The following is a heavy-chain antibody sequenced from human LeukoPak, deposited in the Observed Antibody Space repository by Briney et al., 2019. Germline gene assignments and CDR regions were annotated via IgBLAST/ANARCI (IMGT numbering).Heavy chain of an antibody. Sequence: SETLSLTCTASGYSISSGYYWGWIRQPPGKGLEWIGSIYHSGSTYYNPSLKSRVTISVDTSKNQFSLKLSSVTAADTAVYYCARDRDQLFDYWGQGTLVTVSS. CDR2: IYHSGST. J-gene: IGHJ4*02. D-gene: IGHD1-1*01. V-gene: IGHV4-38-2*02. CDR1: GYSISSGYY. CDR3: ARDRDQLFDY.